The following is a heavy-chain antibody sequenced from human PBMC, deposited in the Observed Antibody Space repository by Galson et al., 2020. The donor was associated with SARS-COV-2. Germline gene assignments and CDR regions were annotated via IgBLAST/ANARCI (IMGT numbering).Heavy chain of an antibody. CDR2: FDPEDGET. V-gene: IGHV1-24*01. J-gene: IGHJ5*02. CDR3: ATGSPVTTTGWFDP. D-gene: IGHD4-17*01. CDR1: GYTLTELS. Sequence: GESLKISCKVSGYTLTELSMHWVRQAPGKGLEWMGGFDPEDGETIYAQKFQGRVTMTEDTSTDTAYMELSSLRSEDTAVYYCATGSPVTTTGWFDPWGQGTLVTVSS.